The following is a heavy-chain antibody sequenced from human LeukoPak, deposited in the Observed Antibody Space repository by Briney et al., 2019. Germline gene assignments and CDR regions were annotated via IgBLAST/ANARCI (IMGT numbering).Heavy chain of an antibody. Sequence: SETLSLTCTVSGGSISSSSYYWGWIRQPPGKGLEWIGSIYYSGSTYYNPSLKSRVTISVDTSKNQFSLKLSSVTAADTAVYYCARDEAAAGTDDEYFQHWGQGTLVTVSS. D-gene: IGHD6-13*01. V-gene: IGHV4-39*07. CDR1: GGSISSSSYY. CDR2: IYYSGST. J-gene: IGHJ1*01. CDR3: ARDEAAAGTDDEYFQH.